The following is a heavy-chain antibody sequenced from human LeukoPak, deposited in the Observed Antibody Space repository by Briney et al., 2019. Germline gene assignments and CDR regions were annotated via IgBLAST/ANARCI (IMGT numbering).Heavy chain of an antibody. J-gene: IGHJ3*02. CDR3: ARHFRTGGRSTDAFDI. Sequence: SETLSFTCTVSGGSISSYYWSWIRQSPGKGLEWIGYIYSSGSTKYNPSLSGRVTISVDTSKNHFSLRLSSVTAPDTAVYYCARHFRTGGRSTDAFDIWGQGTMVTVSS. CDR2: IYSSGST. D-gene: IGHD2-15*01. CDR1: GGSISSYY. V-gene: IGHV4-59*08.